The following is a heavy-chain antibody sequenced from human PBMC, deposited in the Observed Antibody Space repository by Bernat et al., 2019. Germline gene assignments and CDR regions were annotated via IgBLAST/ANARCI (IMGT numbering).Heavy chain of an antibody. J-gene: IGHJ4*02. Sequence: EVQLVESGGGLVQPGGSLRLSCAASGFTFSSYEMNWVRQAPGKGLEWVSYISSSGSTIYYADSVKGRFTISRDNAKNSLYLKMNSQRAEDTAVYYCAGVEYSSSWYASDYWGQGTLVTVSS. CDR1: GFTFSSYE. D-gene: IGHD6-13*01. CDR2: ISSSGSTI. V-gene: IGHV3-48*03. CDR3: AGVEYSSSWYASDY.